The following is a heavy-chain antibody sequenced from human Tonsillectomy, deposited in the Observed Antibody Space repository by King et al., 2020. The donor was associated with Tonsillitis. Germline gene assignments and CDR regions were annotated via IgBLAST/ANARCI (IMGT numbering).Heavy chain of an antibody. CDR3: ARAVERLGELSLSAGMDV. CDR2: ISYDGSNK. Sequence: VQLVESGGGVVQPGRSLRLSCAASGFTFSSYAMHWVRQAPGKGLQWVAVISYDGSNKYYADSVKGRFTIPRDTSKNTLYLQMNSQRAEDTAVYYCARAVERLGELSLSAGMDVWGQGTTVTVSS. J-gene: IGHJ6*02. V-gene: IGHV3-30-3*01. CDR1: GFTFSSYA. D-gene: IGHD3-16*02.